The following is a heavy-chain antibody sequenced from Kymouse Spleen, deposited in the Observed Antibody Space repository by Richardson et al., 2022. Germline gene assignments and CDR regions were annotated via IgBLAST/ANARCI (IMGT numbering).Heavy chain of an antibody. J-gene: IGHJ6*02. D-gene: IGHD3-10*01. Sequence: EVQLVESGGGLVKPGGSLRLSCAASGFTFSNAWMSWVRQAPGKGLEWVGRIKSKTDGGTTDYAAPVKGRFTISRDDSKNTLYLQMNSLKTEDTAVYYCTTDTQYYYGSGSY*ITTTTTVWTSGAKGPRSPSPQ. CDR2: IKSKTDGGTT. V-gene: IGHV3-15*01. CDR1: GFTFSNAW. CDR3: TTDTQYYYGSGSY*ITTTTTVWTS.